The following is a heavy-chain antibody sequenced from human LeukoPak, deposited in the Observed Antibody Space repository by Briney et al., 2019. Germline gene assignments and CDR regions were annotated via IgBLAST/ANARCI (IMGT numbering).Heavy chain of an antibody. D-gene: IGHD4-17*01. J-gene: IGHJ5*01. CDR2: MFHTGRT. V-gene: IGHV4-34*08. Sequence: PGGSLRLSCAASGFTFSSYGMTWVRQAPGKGLEWIGEMFHTGRTNYNPSLKSRVSISVDTSKNHFSLRLTSVTAADTAVYYCAKILDYGHFWFDSWGQGTLVTVSS. CDR1: GFTFSSYG. CDR3: AKILDYGHFWFDS.